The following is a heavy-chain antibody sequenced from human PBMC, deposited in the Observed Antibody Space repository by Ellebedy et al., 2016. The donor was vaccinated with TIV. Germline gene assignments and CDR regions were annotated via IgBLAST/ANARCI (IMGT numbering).Heavy chain of an antibody. D-gene: IGHD6-19*01. J-gene: IGHJ3*01. CDR2: IHPGDSDT. CDR1: GYSFTNYW. Sequence: PGGSLRLSCKGSGYSFTNYWIGWVRQMPGKGLEWMGIIHPGDSDTRYRPSLQGQVTISVDKSTSTAYLQWSSLKASDTAMYYCARHGEQWLVPRDTFDVWGQGTMVTVSS. CDR3: ARHGEQWLVPRDTFDV. V-gene: IGHV5-51*01.